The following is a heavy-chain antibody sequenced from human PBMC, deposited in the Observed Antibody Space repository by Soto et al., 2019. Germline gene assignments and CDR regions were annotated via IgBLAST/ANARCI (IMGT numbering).Heavy chain of an antibody. V-gene: IGHV1-69*06. D-gene: IGHD6-19*01. CDR2: IIPIFGTA. CDR1: GGTFSSYA. CDR3: AREHYAVAEHNWFDP. J-gene: IGHJ5*02. Sequence: SVKVSCKASGGTFSSYAISWVRQAPGQGLEWMGGIIPIFGTANYAQKFQGRVTITADKSTSTAYMELSSLRSEDTAVYYCAREHYAVAEHNWFDPWGQGTLVTVSS.